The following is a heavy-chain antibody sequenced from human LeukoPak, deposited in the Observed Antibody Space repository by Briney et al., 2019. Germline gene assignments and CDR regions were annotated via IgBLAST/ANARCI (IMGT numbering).Heavy chain of an antibody. D-gene: IGHD6-13*01. CDR2: IYAGDSDT. J-gene: IGHJ3*01. CDR3: ARGFRIAIRRHAFYV. Sequence: GEPLKISCRSSGYTFSNYWIAWVRQMPGKGVEWMGIIYAGDSDTTYSPSFRGQVTISADKSISTAYLQWGNLKASDTATDFCARGFRIAIRRHAFYVWGQGTVVSVSS. CDR1: GYTFSNYW. V-gene: IGHV5-51*01.